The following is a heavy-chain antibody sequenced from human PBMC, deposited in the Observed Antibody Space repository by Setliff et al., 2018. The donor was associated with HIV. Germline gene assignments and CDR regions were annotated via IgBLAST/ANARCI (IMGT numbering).Heavy chain of an antibody. V-gene: IGHV5-51*01. D-gene: IGHD1-26*01. J-gene: IGHJ4*02. CDR2: IYPGDSVT. Sequence: GESLKISCRASGCTSTNYWIGWVRQMPGKGLEWIGVIYPGDSVTRYSPSFQGQVSISADTSITTAYLQWSSLKASDTAIYYCTRRRRAPGTESLEAYWGQGTLVTVS. CDR1: GCTSTNYW. CDR3: TRRRRAPGTESLEAY.